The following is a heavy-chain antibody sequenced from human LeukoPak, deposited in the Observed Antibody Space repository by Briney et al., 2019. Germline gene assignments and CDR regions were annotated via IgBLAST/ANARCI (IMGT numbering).Heavy chain of an antibody. CDR3: ARDQDYGDYYDFDY. D-gene: IGHD4-17*01. Sequence: GGSLRLSCAASGFTFSSYSMNWVRQAPGKGLEWVSAISGSGGSTYYADSVKGRFTISRDNAKNSLYLQMNSLRAEDTAVYYCARDQDYGDYYDFDYWGQGTLVTVSS. CDR1: GFTFSSYS. CDR2: ISGSGGST. V-gene: IGHV3-21*01. J-gene: IGHJ4*02.